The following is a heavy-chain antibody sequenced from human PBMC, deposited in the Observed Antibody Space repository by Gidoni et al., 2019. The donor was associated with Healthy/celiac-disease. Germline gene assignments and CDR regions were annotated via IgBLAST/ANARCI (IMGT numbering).Heavy chain of an antibody. Sequence: EVQLVESGGGLIQPGGSLRLSCAASGFTVSSNSMSWVRQAPGKGLELVSFLYSGGSTYYADSVKGRFTISRDNSKNTLYLQMNSLRAEDTAVYYCARDKGRDSFDYWGQGTLVTVSS. CDR1: GFTVSSNS. CDR3: ARDKGRDSFDY. V-gene: IGHV3-53*01. CDR2: LYSGGST. J-gene: IGHJ4*02.